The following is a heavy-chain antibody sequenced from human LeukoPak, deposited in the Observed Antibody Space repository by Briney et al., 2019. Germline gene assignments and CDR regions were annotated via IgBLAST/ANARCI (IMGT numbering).Heavy chain of an antibody. J-gene: IGHJ4*02. CDR3: ARVGGWEPKLHGVTFDY. Sequence: PGGSLRLSCAASGFTVSSNYMSWVRQAPGKGLEWVSVISSGDITYYADSVKGRFTISRDNSKNTLYLQMNSLRAEDTAVYYCARVGGWEPKLHGVTFDYLGQGTLVTVSS. CDR1: GFTVSSNY. V-gene: IGHV3-53*01. CDR2: ISSGDIT. D-gene: IGHD1-26*01.